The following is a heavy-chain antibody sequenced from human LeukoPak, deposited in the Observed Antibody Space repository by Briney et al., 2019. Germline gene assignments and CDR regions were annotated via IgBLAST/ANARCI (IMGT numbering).Heavy chain of an antibody. Sequence: ASVKVSCKVSGYTLTETSMYWVRQVPGKGLEWMGGFDREDGESIYAQKFQGRVTMTEDTSTDTAYMELSSLRSEDTAVYYCATVGYSYGAFDYWGQGTLVTVSS. CDR1: GYTLTETS. V-gene: IGHV1-24*01. CDR3: ATVGYSYGAFDY. CDR2: FDREDGES. D-gene: IGHD5-18*01. J-gene: IGHJ4*02.